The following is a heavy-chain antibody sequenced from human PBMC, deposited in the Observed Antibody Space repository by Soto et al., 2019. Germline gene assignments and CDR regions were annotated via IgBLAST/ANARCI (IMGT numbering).Heavy chain of an antibody. CDR3: AKGAMAGTEKSNFDY. D-gene: IGHD6-19*01. V-gene: IGHV3-9*01. Sequence: GGSLGLSCAASGFTFDDYAMHWVRQAPGKGLEWVSGISWNSGSIGYADSVKGRFTISRDNAKNSLYLQMNSLRAEDTALYYCAKGAMAGTEKSNFDYWGQGTLVTVSS. CDR1: GFTFDDYA. CDR2: ISWNSGSI. J-gene: IGHJ4*02.